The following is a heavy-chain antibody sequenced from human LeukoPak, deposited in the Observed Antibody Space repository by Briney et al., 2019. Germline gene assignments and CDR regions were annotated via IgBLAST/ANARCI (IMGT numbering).Heavy chain of an antibody. J-gene: IGHJ4*02. V-gene: IGHV4-59*01. Sequence: SETLSLTCTVSGGSISDYYWNWIRQPPGKGLEWIGYIYYRGTTNYNPSLNSRVTISLDSSKNQFSLRLNSVTAADTAIYYCARGPPLTGRERYFDYWGQGTLVSVSS. CDR3: ARGPPLTGRERYFDY. D-gene: IGHD4/OR15-4a*01. CDR2: IYYRGTT. CDR1: GGSISDYY.